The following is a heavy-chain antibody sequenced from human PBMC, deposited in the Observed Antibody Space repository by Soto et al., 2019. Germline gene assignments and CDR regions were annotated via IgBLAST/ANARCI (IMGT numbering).Heavy chain of an antibody. J-gene: IGHJ2*01. Sequence: EVQLVESGGGLVKPGGSLRLSCAASGFTFSSYSINWVRQAPGKGLEWVSSISSSSSYIYYADSVKGRFTISRDNDKNSLYLQMNSLRAEDTAVYYCARPRADSGYPRWYFDLWGRGTLVTVSS. V-gene: IGHV3-21*01. CDR3: ARPRADSGYPRWYFDL. CDR2: ISSSSSYI. CDR1: GFTFSSYS. D-gene: IGHD3-22*01.